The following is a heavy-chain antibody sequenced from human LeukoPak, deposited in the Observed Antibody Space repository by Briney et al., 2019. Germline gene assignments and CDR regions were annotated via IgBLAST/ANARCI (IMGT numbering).Heavy chain of an antibody. J-gene: IGHJ4*02. V-gene: IGHV3-11*04. D-gene: IGHD3-16*01. CDR2: ISGSGSRI. CDR3: AKDQGRGGFGLDC. CDR1: GFTFSDYY. Sequence: NPGGSLRLSCAASGFTFSDYYMSWIRQAPGKGLEWVSYISGSGSRIYYADSVKGRFTISRDNAKNSLYLQMNNLRADDTAVYYCAKDQGRGGFGLDCWGQGTLVTVSS.